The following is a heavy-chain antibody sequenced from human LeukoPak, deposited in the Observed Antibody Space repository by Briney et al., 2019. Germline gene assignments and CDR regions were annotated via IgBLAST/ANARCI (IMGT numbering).Heavy chain of an antibody. V-gene: IGHV3-33*01. CDR2: IWYDGSNK. CDR1: GFTFSSYG. J-gene: IGHJ4*02. Sequence: GGSLRLSCAASGFTFSSYGMHWVRQAPGKGLEWVAVIWYDGSNKYYADSVKGRFTISRDNSKNTLYLQMNSLRAEDTAVYYCATSYDFWSGYHRLDYWGQGTLVTVSS. D-gene: IGHD3-3*01. CDR3: ATSYDFWSGYHRLDY.